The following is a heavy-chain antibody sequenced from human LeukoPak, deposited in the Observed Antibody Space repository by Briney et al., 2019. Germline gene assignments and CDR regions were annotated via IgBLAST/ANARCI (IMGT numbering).Heavy chain of an antibody. CDR1: GFTVSDNY. CDR3: ARAGSIRFDY. D-gene: IGHD1-26*01. V-gene: IGHV3-23*01. Sequence: GGSLRLSCAVSGFTVSDNYMSWVRQAPGKGLEWVSGISGRDDNTYYADSVKGRFTISRDDSKNTLYLQMNSLRAEDTAVYYCARAGSIRFDYWGQGTLVTVSS. J-gene: IGHJ4*02. CDR2: ISGRDDNT.